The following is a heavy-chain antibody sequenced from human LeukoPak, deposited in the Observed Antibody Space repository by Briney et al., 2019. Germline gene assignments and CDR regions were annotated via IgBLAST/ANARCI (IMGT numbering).Heavy chain of an antibody. CDR3: ARGFPPRRQYDSSGYYSYYFDY. V-gene: IGHV1-18*01. J-gene: IGHJ4*02. Sequence: ASVKVSCKASGYTFTSYGISWVRQAPGQGLEWMGWISAYNGNTNYAQKLQGRVTMTTDTSTSTAYMELRSLRSDDTAVYYCARGFPPRRQYDSSGYYSYYFDYWGQGTLVTVSS. D-gene: IGHD3-22*01. CDR1: GYTFTSYG. CDR2: ISAYNGNT.